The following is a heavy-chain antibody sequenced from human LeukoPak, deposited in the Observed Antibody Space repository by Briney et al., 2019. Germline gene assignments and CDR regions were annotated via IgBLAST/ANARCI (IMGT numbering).Heavy chain of an antibody. CDR3: ARDPSGSAYYFDY. J-gene: IGHJ4*02. CDR1: GFTFSSYA. D-gene: IGHD3-10*01. Sequence: GGSLRLSCAASGFTFSSYAMRWVRQAPGKGLEWVAVISYDGSNKYYADSVKGRFTISRDNSKNTLYLQMNSLRAEDTAVYYCARDPSGSAYYFDYWGQGTLVTVSS. CDR2: ISYDGSNK. V-gene: IGHV3-30-3*01.